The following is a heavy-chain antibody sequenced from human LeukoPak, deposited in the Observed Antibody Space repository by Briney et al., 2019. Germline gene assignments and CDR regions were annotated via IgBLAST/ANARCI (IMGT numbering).Heavy chain of an antibody. CDR2: ISGNNGDT. V-gene: IGHV1-18*04. J-gene: IGHJ4*02. CDR1: GYTFTSYG. Sequence: AASVKVSCKTSGYTFTSYGITWVRQAPGQGLEWLGWISGNNGDTSYAHNVDGRVTMTTDTSTSTGYMELRSLRSDDTAVYYCARTSITMVSSTWGRGTLVIVSS. D-gene: IGHD3-10*01. CDR3: ARTSITMVSST.